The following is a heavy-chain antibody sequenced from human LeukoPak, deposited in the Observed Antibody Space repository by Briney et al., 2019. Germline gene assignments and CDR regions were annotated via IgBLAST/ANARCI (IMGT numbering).Heavy chain of an antibody. V-gene: IGHV3-33*01. CDR3: ARDRELGAFDI. CDR2: IWYDGSNK. J-gene: IGHJ3*02. Sequence: GGSLRLSCAASGFTFSSYGMHWVRQAPGKGLEWVAVIWYDGSNKYYADSVKGRFTISRDNSKNTLYLQMNSLRAEDTAVYYCARDRELGAFDIWGQGTMVTVSS. D-gene: IGHD3-10*01. CDR1: GFTFSSYG.